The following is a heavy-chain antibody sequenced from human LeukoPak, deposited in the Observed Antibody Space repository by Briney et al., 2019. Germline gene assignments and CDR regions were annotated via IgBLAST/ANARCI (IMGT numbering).Heavy chain of an antibody. Sequence: SETLSLTCTVSGASLSNYYWSWIRQPAGKGLELIGRIYTSGSTNYNPSFKSRATMSVDTSKNQFSLNLSSVTAADTAMYYCARGSLAPDYWGQGTLVTVSS. CDR3: ARGSLAPDY. CDR1: GASLSNYY. V-gene: IGHV4-4*07. D-gene: IGHD2-15*01. CDR2: IYTSGST. J-gene: IGHJ4*02.